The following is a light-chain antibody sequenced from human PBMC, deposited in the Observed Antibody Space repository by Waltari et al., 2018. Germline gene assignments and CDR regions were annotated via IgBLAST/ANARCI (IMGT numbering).Light chain of an antibody. J-gene: IGKJ4*01. CDR3: QQYDGSVLT. V-gene: IGKV3-20*01. CDR2: GAS. CDR1: QTINNNF. Sequence: IVLTKSPDTLALSPGQGATLSCRASQTINNNFLVWYQQKHVQAPRLIIHGASSRATGFPDRFSGSGSGTDFTLTISSLKPEDSAVYYCQQYDGSVLTFGGGTKVEI.